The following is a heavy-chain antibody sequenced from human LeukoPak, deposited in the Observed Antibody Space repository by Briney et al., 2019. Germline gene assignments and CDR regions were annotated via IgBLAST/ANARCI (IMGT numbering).Heavy chain of an antibody. Sequence: SETLSLTCTVSGGSINSYYWSWIRQPPGKGLEWIGYIYYSGSTNYNPSLKSRVTISVDTSKNQFSLKLSSVTAADTAVYYCASNLVYYYDSSGYYSGNDAFDIWGQGTMVTVSS. CDR3: ASNLVYYYDSSGYYSGNDAFDI. CDR2: IYYSGST. CDR1: GGSINSYY. D-gene: IGHD3-22*01. V-gene: IGHV4-59*01. J-gene: IGHJ3*02.